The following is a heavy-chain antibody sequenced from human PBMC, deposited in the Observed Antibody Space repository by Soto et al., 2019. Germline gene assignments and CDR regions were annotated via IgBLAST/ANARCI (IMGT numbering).Heavy chain of an antibody. J-gene: IGHJ4*02. CDR3: ARDVSSSLGPDY. D-gene: IGHD6-13*01. CDR1: GFTVSSNY. CDR2: IYSGGST. Sequence: EVQLVESGGGLIQPGGSLRLSCAASGFTVSSNYMSWVHQAPGKGLEWVSVIYSGGSTYYADSVKGRFTISRDNSKNTLYLQMNSLRAEDTAVYYCARDVSSSLGPDYWGQGTLVTVSS. V-gene: IGHV3-53*01.